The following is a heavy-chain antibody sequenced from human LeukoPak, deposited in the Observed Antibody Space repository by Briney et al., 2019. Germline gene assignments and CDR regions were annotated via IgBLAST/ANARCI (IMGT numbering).Heavy chain of an antibody. CDR3: SKDRYYDSSCYKKVYYYMDV. V-gene: IGHV3-23*01. D-gene: IGHD3-22*01. J-gene: IGHJ6*03. CDR2: ISGSGGST. CDR1: GFTFSSYA. Sequence: GGSLRLSCAASGFTFSSYAMSWVRQAPGKGLEWVSAISGSGGSTYYADSVKGRFTISRDNSKNTLYLQMNSLRAKDTAVYYCSKDRYYDSSCYKKVYYYMDVWGKGTTVTVSS.